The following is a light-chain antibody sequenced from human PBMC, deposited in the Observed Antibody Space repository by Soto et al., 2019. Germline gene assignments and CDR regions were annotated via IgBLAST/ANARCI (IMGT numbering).Light chain of an antibody. CDR3: QQYNSYSLT. Sequence: DIQMTQSPSTLSASVGDRFTITFRASQSISSWLAWYQQKPGKAPKLLIYKASSLESGVPSRFSGSGSGTEFTLTISSLQPDDFATYYCQQYNSYSLTFGQGTKVDIK. CDR1: QSISSW. CDR2: KAS. J-gene: IGKJ1*01. V-gene: IGKV1-5*03.